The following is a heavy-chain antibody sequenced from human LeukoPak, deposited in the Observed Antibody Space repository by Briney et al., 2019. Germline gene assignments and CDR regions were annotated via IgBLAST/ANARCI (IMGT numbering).Heavy chain of an antibody. Sequence: GGSLRLSCTGSGFIFGDYAMNWVRQAPGKGLEWLGVIRSKAYGGTAEYAASVKGRFTISRDDSKSIAYLQMSSLKTEDTAVYYCTSDEGEDTSYWGQGTLVTVSS. CDR3: TSDEGEDTSY. J-gene: IGHJ4*02. CDR1: GFIFGDYA. CDR2: IRSKAYGGTA. V-gene: IGHV3-49*04. D-gene: IGHD1-26*01.